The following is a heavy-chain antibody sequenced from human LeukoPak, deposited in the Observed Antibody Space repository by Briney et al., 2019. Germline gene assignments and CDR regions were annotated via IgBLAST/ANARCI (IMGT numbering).Heavy chain of an antibody. CDR2: IRYSGSI. CDR1: GGSLSGYY. V-gene: IGHV4-34*01. D-gene: IGHD3-3*01. J-gene: IGHJ4*02. CDR3: ARAKIDFWSLFDY. Sequence: PSETLSLTCAVFGGSLSGYYWSWVRQPPGKGLEWIGEIRYSGSIHYNPSLESRFTILVDTSKNQFSLKLSSVTAADTAVYYCARAKIDFWSLFDYWGQGTLVTVSS.